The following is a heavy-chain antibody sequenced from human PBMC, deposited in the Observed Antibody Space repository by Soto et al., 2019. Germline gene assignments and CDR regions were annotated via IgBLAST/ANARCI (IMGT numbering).Heavy chain of an antibody. V-gene: IGHV4-61*08. Sequence: SETLSLTCTVSGGSISSGGYYWSWIRQPPGKGLEWIGYIYYSGSTNYNPSLKSRVTISVDTSKNQFSLKLSSVTAADTAVYYCARVDEQWLVLFDYWGQGTLVTVSS. D-gene: IGHD6-19*01. J-gene: IGHJ4*02. CDR2: IYYSGST. CDR3: ARVDEQWLVLFDY. CDR1: GGSISSGGYY.